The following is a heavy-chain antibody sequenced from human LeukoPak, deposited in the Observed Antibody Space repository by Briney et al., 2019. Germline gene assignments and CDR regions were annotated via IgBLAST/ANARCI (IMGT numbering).Heavy chain of an antibody. CDR2: ISSSSSTI. J-gene: IGHJ4*02. Sequence: GGSLRLSCAASGFTFSSYSMNWVRQAPGKGLEWVSYISSSSSTIYYADSVKGRFTLSRDNAKNSLYLQMNSLRAEDTAVYYCARDRSNYCFDYWGQGTLVTVSS. V-gene: IGHV3-48*01. CDR1: GFTFSSYS. D-gene: IGHD4-11*01. CDR3: ARDRSNYCFDY.